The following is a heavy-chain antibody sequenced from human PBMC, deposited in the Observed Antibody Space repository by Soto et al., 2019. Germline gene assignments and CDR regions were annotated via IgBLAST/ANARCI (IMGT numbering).Heavy chain of an antibody. J-gene: IGHJ6*02. CDR1: GYSFTSYW. V-gene: IGHV5-10-1*01. Sequence: GESLKISCKGSGYSFTSYWISWVRQMPGKGLEWMGRIDPSDSYTNYSPSFQGHVTISADKSISTAYLQWSRLKASDTAMYYCAGYCSGGSCYPTPSLDYYGMDVWGQGTTVTSP. CDR3: AGYCSGGSCYPTPSLDYYGMDV. CDR2: IDPSDSYT. D-gene: IGHD2-15*01.